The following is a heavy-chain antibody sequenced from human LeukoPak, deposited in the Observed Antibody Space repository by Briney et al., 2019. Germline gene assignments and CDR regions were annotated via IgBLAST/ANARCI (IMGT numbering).Heavy chain of an antibody. Sequence: SETLSLTCTVSVGSISLYYWNWIRQPAGKGLEWIGRIFTSGITNYNPSLKSRVTMSVDTSKAQFSLNLSSVTAADTAVYYCARESSGSYYNPLGYMDVWGKGTTVTVSS. D-gene: IGHD3-10*01. CDR2: IFTSGIT. J-gene: IGHJ6*03. CDR3: ARESSGSYYNPLGYMDV. V-gene: IGHV4-4*07. CDR1: VGSISLYY.